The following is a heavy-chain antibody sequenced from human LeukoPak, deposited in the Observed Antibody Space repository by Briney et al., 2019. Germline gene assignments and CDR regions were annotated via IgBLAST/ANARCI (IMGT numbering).Heavy chain of an antibody. Sequence: GGSLRLSCAASGFTFTRYSMNWVRQAPGKGLEWVSSISSSSSFIYYADSVKGRFTISRDNAKNSLNLQMNSLRAEDTAVYYCVRVKSTGYYYGSGTPNTFNIWGQGTMVTVSS. J-gene: IGHJ3*02. V-gene: IGHV3-21*01. CDR3: VRVKSTGYYYGSGTPNTFNI. CDR2: ISSSSSFI. D-gene: IGHD3-10*01. CDR1: GFTFTRYS.